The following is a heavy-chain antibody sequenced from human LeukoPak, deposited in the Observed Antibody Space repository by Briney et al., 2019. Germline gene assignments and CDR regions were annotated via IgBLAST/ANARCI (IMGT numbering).Heavy chain of an antibody. CDR1: GYTFTGYY. J-gene: IGHJ4*02. D-gene: IGHD3-3*01. V-gene: IGHV1-2*02. CDR3: ARDRGFWSGYDLDY. CDR2: INPNSGGT. Sequence: ASVKVSCKASGYTFTGYYMHWVRQAPGQGLEWMGWINPNSGGTNYAQKFQGRVTMTRDTSISTAYMEVRSLRSDDTAVYYCARDRGFWSGYDLDYWGQGTLVTVSS.